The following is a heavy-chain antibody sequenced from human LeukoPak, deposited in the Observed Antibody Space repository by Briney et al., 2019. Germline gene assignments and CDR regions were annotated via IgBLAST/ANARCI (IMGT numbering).Heavy chain of an antibody. V-gene: IGHV1-69*06. J-gene: IGHJ4*02. D-gene: IGHD3-10*01. CDR1: VGTFSSYA. Sequence: ASVKVSCKASVGTFSSYAISWVRQAPGQGLEWMGRIIPIFGTANYAQKFQGRVTITADKSTSTAYMELSSLRSEDTAVYYCARVAQHGTAGVRGVMPYDYWGQGTLVTFSS. CDR3: ARVAQHGTAGVRGVMPYDY. CDR2: IIPIFGTA.